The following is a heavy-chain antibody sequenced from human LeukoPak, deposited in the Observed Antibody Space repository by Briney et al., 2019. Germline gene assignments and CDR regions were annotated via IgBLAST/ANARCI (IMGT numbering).Heavy chain of an antibody. CDR2: IYYGGST. CDR1: GGSISSYY. Sequence: SETLSLICTVSGGSISSYYWSWIRQPPGKGLEWIGYIYYGGSTNYNPSLKSRVTISVDTSKNQFSLKLSSVTAADTAVYYCARQQWLGAFDIWGQGTMVTVSS. D-gene: IGHD6-19*01. CDR3: ARQQWLGAFDI. J-gene: IGHJ3*02. V-gene: IGHV4-59*08.